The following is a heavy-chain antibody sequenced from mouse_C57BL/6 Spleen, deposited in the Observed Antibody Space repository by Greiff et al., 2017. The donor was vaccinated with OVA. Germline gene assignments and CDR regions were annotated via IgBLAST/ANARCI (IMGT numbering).Heavy chain of an antibody. CDR3: ARVGLYYAMDY. Sequence: EVKLMESEGGLVQPGSSMKLSCTASGFTFSDYYMAWVRQVPEKGLEWVANINYDGSSTYYLDSLKSRFIISRDNAKNILYLQMSSLKSEDTATYYCARVGLYYAMDYWGQGTSVTVSS. CDR1: GFTFSDYY. V-gene: IGHV5-16*01. D-gene: IGHD4-1*01. J-gene: IGHJ4*01. CDR2: INYDGSST.